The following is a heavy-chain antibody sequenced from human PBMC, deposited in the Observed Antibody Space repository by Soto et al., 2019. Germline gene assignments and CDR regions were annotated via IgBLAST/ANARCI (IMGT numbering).Heavy chain of an antibody. CDR2: ISYDGSNK. V-gene: IGHV3-30-3*01. CDR1: GFTFSSYA. CDR3: ARAVTMIVVVINYYFDY. Sequence: QVQLVESGGGVVQPGRSLRLSCAASGFTFSSYAMHWVCQAPGKGLEWVAVISYDGSNKYYADSVKGRFTISRDNSKNTLYLQMNSLRAEDTAVYYCARAVTMIVVVINYYFDYWGQGTLVTVSS. J-gene: IGHJ4*02. D-gene: IGHD3-22*01.